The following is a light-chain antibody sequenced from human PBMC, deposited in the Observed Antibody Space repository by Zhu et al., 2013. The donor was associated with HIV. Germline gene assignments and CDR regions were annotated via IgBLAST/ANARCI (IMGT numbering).Light chain of an antibody. CDR2: GAS. Sequence: DIQMTQSPSSLSASLGDNVTISCRPSESIGNYLNWYQQRSGIAPKLLICGASSLHDGAPLRFSASGSGTHFTLTISSLQPEDFATYYCQQSFTSPWTFGQGTKVNIK. J-gene: IGKJ1*01. V-gene: IGKV1-39*01. CDR3: QQSFTSPWT. CDR1: ESIGNY.